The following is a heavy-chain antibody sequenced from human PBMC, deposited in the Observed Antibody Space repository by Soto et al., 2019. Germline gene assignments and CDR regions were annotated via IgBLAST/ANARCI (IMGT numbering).Heavy chain of an antibody. D-gene: IGHD3-16*01. Sequence: QVQLVQSGAEVKKPGASVKVSCKASGYTFTSYDINWVRQATGQGLEWMGWMNPNSGNTGYAQKFQGRVTMTRNTSISTAYMELSSLISEYTAVYYCARGDYDLFPDYYDMDVWGKGTTVTVSS. CDR1: GYTFTSYD. CDR2: MNPNSGNT. J-gene: IGHJ6*03. CDR3: ARGDYDLFPDYYDMDV. V-gene: IGHV1-8*01.